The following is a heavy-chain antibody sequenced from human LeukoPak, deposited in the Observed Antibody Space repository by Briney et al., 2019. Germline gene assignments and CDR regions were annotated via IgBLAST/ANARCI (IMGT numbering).Heavy chain of an antibody. Sequence: SQTLSLTCDISGDSVSSNSAAWNWITQSPSRGLEWLGRTYYRSKWYSYYAPSVKSRITNNPDTSKNLFPMKLKSVNTEDTAVYYCARMVGLVSDYWGQGTLVTVSS. V-gene: IGHV6-1*01. J-gene: IGHJ4*02. CDR3: ARMVGLVSDY. D-gene: IGHD3-10*01. CDR1: GDSVSSNSAA. CDR2: TYYRSKWYS.